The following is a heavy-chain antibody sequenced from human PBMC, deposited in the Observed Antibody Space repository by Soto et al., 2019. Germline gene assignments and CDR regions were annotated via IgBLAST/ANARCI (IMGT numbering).Heavy chain of an antibody. J-gene: IGHJ5*02. CDR2: IIPIFGTA. CDR3: AREYCSSTSCYVGWFDP. Sequence: QVQLVQSGAEVKKPGSSVKVSCKASGGTFSSYAISWVRQAPGQGLEWMGGIIPIFGTANYAQKFQGGVTITVDESTSTAYMELSSLRSEDTAVYYCAREYCSSTSCYVGWFDPWGQGTLVTVSS. D-gene: IGHD2-2*01. V-gene: IGHV1-69*01. CDR1: GGTFSSYA.